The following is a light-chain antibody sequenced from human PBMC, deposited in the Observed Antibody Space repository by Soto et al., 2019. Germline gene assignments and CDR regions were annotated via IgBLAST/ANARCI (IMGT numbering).Light chain of an antibody. CDR3: QDFAYPEWT. V-gene: IGKV3-20*01. CDR1: QSSSNQY. CDR2: GVF. J-gene: IGKJ1*01. Sequence: VLTQSPDTLSLSPGDRATLSCRASQSSSNQYLAWYQQRPGQPPRLLIYGVFIRGNGIPDRFSGSGFGSDFTLTISRLEPEDFAVYYCQDFAYPEWTFGQGTKVEI.